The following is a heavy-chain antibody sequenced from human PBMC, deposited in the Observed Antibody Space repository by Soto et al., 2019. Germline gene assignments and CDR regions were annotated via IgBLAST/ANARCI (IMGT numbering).Heavy chain of an antibody. J-gene: IGHJ6*02. CDR1: GFTFNNYG. Sequence: QVQLVESGGGVVQPGRSLRLSCAASGFTFNNYGMHWVRQAPGKGLEWVAVIWNDGNGYYYANSVKGRFTISIDNSKNTLYQRMSSLRVDDTAVYYCSRRQISPPTRGAAAARGGMDVWGQGTTVTVSS. CDR2: IWNDGNGY. V-gene: IGHV3-33*01. D-gene: IGHD6-13*01. CDR3: SRRQISPPTRGAAAARGGMDV.